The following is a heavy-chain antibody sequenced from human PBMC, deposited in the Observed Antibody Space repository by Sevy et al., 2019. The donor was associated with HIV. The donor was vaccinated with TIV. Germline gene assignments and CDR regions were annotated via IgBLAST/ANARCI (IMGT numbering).Heavy chain of an antibody. CDR3: ARRRGSGSYSNFDC. D-gene: IGHD3-10*01. CDR1: GYSFTNYW. J-gene: IGHJ4*02. Sequence: GESLKISCKASGYSFTNYWIGWVRQMPGKGLEWVGIIYPGDSDMTYSPSFQGQVTMSVDKSINTASLQWYSLKASDSAIYYCARRRGSGSYSNFDCWGQGTLVTVSS. V-gene: IGHV5-51*01. CDR2: IYPGDSDM.